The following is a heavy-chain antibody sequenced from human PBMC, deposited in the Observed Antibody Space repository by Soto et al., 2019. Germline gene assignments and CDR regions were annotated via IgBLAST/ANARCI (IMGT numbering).Heavy chain of an antibody. D-gene: IGHD2-15*01. CDR1: GFTFSSYA. J-gene: IGHJ4*02. CDR3: AKATAGYCSGGSCPPAWVPFDY. Sequence: EVQLLESGGGLVQPGGSLRLSCAASGFTFSSYAMSWVRQAPGKGLEWVSAISGSGGSTYYADSVKGRFTISRDNSKNTLYLQMNRLRAEDTAVYYCAKATAGYCSGGSCPPAWVPFDYWGQGTLVTVSS. CDR2: ISGSGGST. V-gene: IGHV3-23*01.